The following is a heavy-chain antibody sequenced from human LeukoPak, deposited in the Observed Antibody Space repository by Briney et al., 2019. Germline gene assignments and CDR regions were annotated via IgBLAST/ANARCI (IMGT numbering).Heavy chain of an antibody. Sequence: PGGSLRLSCAASGFTFSSYAMHWVRQAPGKGLEWVAVISYDGSNKYYADSVKGRFTISRDNSKNTPYLQMNSLRAEDTAVYYCGRRSGWGGGIDYWGQGTLVTVSS. CDR3: GRRSGWGGGIDY. D-gene: IGHD3-3*01. CDR1: GFTFSSYA. V-gene: IGHV3-30-3*01. CDR2: ISYDGSNK. J-gene: IGHJ4*02.